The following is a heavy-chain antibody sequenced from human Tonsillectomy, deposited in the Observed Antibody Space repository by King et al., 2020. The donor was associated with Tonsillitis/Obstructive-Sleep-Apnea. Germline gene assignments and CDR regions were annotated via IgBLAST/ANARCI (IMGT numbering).Heavy chain of an antibody. CDR2: IWYDGSNK. Sequence: VQLVESGGGVVQPGRSLRLSCAASGFTFSCYGMHWVRQAPGKGLEWVAVIWYDGSNKYYADSVKGRFTISRDNSKNTMDLQMNSLRAEDTAVYYCARDFGYCSGGTCKYYFDYWGQGTLVTVSS. V-gene: IGHV3-33*01. CDR1: GFTFSCYG. D-gene: IGHD2-15*01. J-gene: IGHJ4*02. CDR3: ARDFGYCSGGTCKYYFDY.